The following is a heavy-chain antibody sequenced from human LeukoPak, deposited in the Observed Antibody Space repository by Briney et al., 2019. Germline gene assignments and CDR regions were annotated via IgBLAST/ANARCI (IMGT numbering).Heavy chain of an antibody. CDR3: ARLRFIAPFDY. CDR2: ISYDGSNK. Sequence: GRSLRLSCAASGFTFSSYAMHWVRQAPGKGLEWVAVISYDGSNKYYADSVKGRFTISRDNSKNTLYLQMNSLRAEDTAVYYCARLRFIAPFDYWGQGTLVTVSS. CDR1: GFTFSSYA. D-gene: IGHD5-12*01. J-gene: IGHJ4*02. V-gene: IGHV3-30-3*01.